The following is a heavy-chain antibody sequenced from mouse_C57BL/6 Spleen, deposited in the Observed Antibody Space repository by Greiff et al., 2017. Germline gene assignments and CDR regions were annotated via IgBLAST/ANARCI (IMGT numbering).Heavy chain of an antibody. CDR3: ARSGSNYDYAMDY. CDR1: GYTFTSSW. CDR2: IDPSDIET. Sequence: QVQLQQPGAELVRPGSSVKLSCKASGYTFTSSWMHWVKQRPIQGLEWICNIDPSDIETHYNQKFKDKATLTVDKSSSTSYMQLSSLTSGDAAVYYCARSGSNYDYAMDYWGQGTSVTVSS. D-gene: IGHD2-5*01. V-gene: IGHV1-52*01. J-gene: IGHJ4*01.